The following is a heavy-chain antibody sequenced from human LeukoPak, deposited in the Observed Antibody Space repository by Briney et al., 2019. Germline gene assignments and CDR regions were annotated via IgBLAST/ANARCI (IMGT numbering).Heavy chain of an antibody. CDR1: GFTFSSYW. J-gene: IGHJ4*02. D-gene: IGHD1-1*01. CDR3: ARDLRKVEATKDY. Sequence: GGSLRLSCAASGFTFSSYWMSWVRQAPGKGLEWVANIKQDGSEKYYVDSVKGRFTISRDNAKNSVYLQLNGLRAEDTAVYYCARDLRKVEATKDYWGQGTLVTVSS. V-gene: IGHV3-7*01. CDR2: IKQDGSEK.